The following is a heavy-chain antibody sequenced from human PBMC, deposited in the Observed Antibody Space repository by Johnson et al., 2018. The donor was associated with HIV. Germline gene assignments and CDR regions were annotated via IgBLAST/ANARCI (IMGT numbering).Heavy chain of an antibody. CDR2: ISGRGGST. D-gene: IGHD6-19*01. CDR1: GFTFSSYA. CDR3: AKDRSTGWYPAFDI. V-gene: IGHV3-23*01. Sequence: EVLLLESGGGLIQPGGSLRLSCEASGFTFSSYAMNWVRQAPGKGLEWVSAISGRGGSTYYADSVKGRFTISRDNSNNTLYLQMNSLRAEDTALYYCAKDRSTGWYPAFDIWGQGTMVTVSS. J-gene: IGHJ3*02.